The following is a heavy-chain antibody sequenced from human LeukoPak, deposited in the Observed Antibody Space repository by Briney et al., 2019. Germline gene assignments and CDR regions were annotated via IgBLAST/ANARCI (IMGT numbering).Heavy chain of an antibody. D-gene: IGHD2-2*02. J-gene: IGHJ4*02. CDR2: ISRDGSST. CDR1: GFTSSNNW. CDR3: PRDCSDTGCYNTAFDY. Sequence: PGGSLRLSCAASGFTSSNNWMHWVRQAPGKGLVWVSRISRDGSSTSYADSVKGRFTISRDNAKNTLYLQMNTLRADEPAVYSCPRDCSDTGCYNTAFDYWGQGTLVTVSS. V-gene: IGHV3-74*01.